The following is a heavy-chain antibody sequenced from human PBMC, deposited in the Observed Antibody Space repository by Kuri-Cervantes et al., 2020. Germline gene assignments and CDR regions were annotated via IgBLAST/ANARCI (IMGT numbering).Heavy chain of an antibody. Sequence: ASVKVSCKASGYTFTGHYMHWVRQAPGQGLEWMGWINPNSGGTNYAQKFQGRVTMTRDTSISTAYMELSRLRSDDTAVYYCAKSTGRVDWFDPWGQGTLVTVSS. V-gene: IGHV1-2*02. CDR3: AKSTGRVDWFDP. CDR2: INPNSGGT. D-gene: IGHD1-1*01. J-gene: IGHJ5*02. CDR1: GYTFTGHY.